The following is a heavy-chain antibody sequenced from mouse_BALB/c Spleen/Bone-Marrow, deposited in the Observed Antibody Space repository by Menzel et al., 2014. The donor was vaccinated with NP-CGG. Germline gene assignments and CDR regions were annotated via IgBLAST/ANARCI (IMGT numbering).Heavy chain of an antibody. J-gene: IGHJ2*01. V-gene: IGHV1-82*01. CDR1: GYAFSSSW. Sequence: VQLVESGPELVKPGASVKISCKASGYAFSSSWMNWVKQRPGQGLEWIGRIYPGDGDTNYNGKFKGKATLTADKSSSTAYMQLSSPTSVDSAVYFCARGGISVDYWGQGTTLTVSS. CDR2: IYPGDGDT. CDR3: ARGGISVDY.